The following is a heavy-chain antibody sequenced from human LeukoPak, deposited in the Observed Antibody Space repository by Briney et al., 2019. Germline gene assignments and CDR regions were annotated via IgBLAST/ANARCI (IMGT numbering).Heavy chain of an antibody. CDR1: GYTFTGYY. V-gene: IGHV1-2*02. D-gene: IGHD3-3*01. Sequence: ASVKVSCKASGYTFTGYYMHWVRQAPGQGLEWIGWINPNSGGTNYAQKFQGRVTMTRDTSISTAYMELSRLRSDDTAVYYCARPRDDFWSGSYYYYMDVWGKGTTVTVSS. J-gene: IGHJ6*03. CDR2: INPNSGGT. CDR3: ARPRDDFWSGSYYYYMDV.